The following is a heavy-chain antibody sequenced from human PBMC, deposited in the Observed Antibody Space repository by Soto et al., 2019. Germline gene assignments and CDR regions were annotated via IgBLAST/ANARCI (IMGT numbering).Heavy chain of an antibody. D-gene: IGHD1-1*01. J-gene: IGHJ4*02. CDR1: GFSLSTRGVA. CDR3: ARMRYNWNDDQKFDS. Sequence: QITLKESGPTLVKPTQTLMLTCTFSGFSLSTRGVAVGWIRQPPGKALEWLALIYWDDDKRYSPSLKSRLTITKDTSKNQVVFRMTHMDPADTATYFCARMRYNWNDDQKFDSWGQGTLVTVSS. CDR2: IYWDDDK. V-gene: IGHV2-5*02.